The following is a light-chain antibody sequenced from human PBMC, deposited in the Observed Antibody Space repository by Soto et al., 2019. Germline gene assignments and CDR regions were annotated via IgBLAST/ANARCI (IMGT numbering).Light chain of an antibody. Sequence: EIVMTQSPATLSVSPGERATLSCRASQNVNIKLAWYQQKPGQGPRLLIYDASTRATGIPARFSGSGSGTEFTLTISSLQSEDFAVYYCQQYNNGPITFGQGTRLEMK. CDR3: QQYNNGPIT. CDR2: DAS. V-gene: IGKV3-15*01. CDR1: QNVNIK. J-gene: IGKJ5*01.